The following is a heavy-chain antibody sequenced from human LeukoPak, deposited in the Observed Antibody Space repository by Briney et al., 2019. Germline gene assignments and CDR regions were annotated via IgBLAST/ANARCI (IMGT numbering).Heavy chain of an antibody. CDR3: VRGIVAAGSAWFDP. V-gene: IGHV1-46*01. CDR2: INPSGNST. CDR1: GYTFTNYY. D-gene: IGHD6-13*01. J-gene: IGHJ5*02. Sequence: ASVKVSCKASGYTFTNYYMHWVRQAPGQGLEWMGIINPSGNSTSYAQKFQGRVTMTRDTSTSTVYMELSSLRSEDTDVYYCVRGIVAAGSAWFDPWGQGTLVTVSS.